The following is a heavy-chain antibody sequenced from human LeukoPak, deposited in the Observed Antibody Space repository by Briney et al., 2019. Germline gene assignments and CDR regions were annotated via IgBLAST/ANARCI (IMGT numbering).Heavy chain of an antibody. J-gene: IGHJ4*02. CDR1: GYTFTSYG. CDR3: ARAGSGYSYGCFDY. CDR2: ISAYNGNT. Sequence: ASVEVSCKASGYTFTSYGISWVRQAPGQGLEWMGWISAYNGNTNYAQKLQGRVTMTTDTSTSTAYMELRSLRSDDTAVYYCARAGSGYSYGCFDYWGQGTLVTVSS. D-gene: IGHD5-18*01. V-gene: IGHV1-18*01.